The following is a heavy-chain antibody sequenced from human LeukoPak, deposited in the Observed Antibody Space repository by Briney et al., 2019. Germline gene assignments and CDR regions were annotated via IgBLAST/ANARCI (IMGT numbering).Heavy chain of an antibody. CDR3: ATASSDSSGYYYYYYYMDV. Sequence: ASVKVSCKASGYTFTSYYMHWVRQAPGQGLEWMGIINPSGGSTSYAQKFRGRVTMTRDTSTSTVYMELSSLRSEDTAVYYCATASSDSSGYYYYYYYMDVWGKGTTVTVSS. V-gene: IGHV1-46*01. CDR2: INPSGGST. CDR1: GYTFTSYY. D-gene: IGHD3-22*01. J-gene: IGHJ6*03.